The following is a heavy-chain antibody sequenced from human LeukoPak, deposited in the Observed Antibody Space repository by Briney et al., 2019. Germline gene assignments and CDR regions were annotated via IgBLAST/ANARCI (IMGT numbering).Heavy chain of an antibody. J-gene: IGHJ5*02. D-gene: IGHD4-11*01. CDR2: INAGNGYT. CDR1: GYTLTSYA. Sequence: ASVKISCEASGYTLTSYAMHWVRQAPGQRLEWIGWINAGNGYTKYSQKFQGRVTITRDTSASTAYMELSSLRSEDTAVYYCARDLTTVSWFDPWGQGTLVAVSS. V-gene: IGHV1-3*01. CDR3: ARDLTTVSWFDP.